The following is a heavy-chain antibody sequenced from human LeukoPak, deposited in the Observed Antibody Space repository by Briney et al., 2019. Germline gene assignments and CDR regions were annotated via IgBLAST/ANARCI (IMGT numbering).Heavy chain of an antibody. D-gene: IGHD2-8*02. Sequence: SETLSLSCTVSGASISNTYYCGWIRQLPGRRLEGIGILYNIGSITYKPSLKSRFTMSVDMSKNHFSLRLTAVTAADTAVYFCATYSTGSAFDFWGQGVLVTVSS. V-gene: IGHV4-38-2*02. J-gene: IGHJ4*02. CDR1: GASISNTYY. CDR3: ATYSTGSAFDF. CDR2: LYNIGSI.